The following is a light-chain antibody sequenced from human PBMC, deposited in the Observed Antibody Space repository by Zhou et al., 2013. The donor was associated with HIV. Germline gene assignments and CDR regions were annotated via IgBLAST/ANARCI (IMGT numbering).Light chain of an antibody. CDR3: QQYGDSPRT. CDR2: GAS. Sequence: EIVLTQSPGTLSLSPGERATLSCRASQTVVSNYLAWYQQKSGQAPRLLIYGASIRATAIPDRFSGSGSGTDFTLTITRLEPEDFAVYFCQQYGDSPRTFGPGTKVEIK. CDR1: QTVVSNY. V-gene: IGKV3-20*01. J-gene: IGKJ1*01.